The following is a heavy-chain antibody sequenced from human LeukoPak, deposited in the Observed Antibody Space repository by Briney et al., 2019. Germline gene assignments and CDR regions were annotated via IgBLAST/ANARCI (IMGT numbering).Heavy chain of an antibody. J-gene: IGHJ4*02. CDR2: ISGSGGTT. CDR3: VKEKGVMAQYYFDY. CDR1: GFTFSSYA. Sequence: GGSLRLSCAASGFTFSSYAMSWVRQAPGKGLEWVSVISGSGGTTYYADSVKGRFTNSRDKYKHMLYLQMNSLRAEDTAVYYCVKEKGVMAQYYFDYWGQGTLVTVSS. V-gene: IGHV3-23*01. D-gene: IGHD3-16*01.